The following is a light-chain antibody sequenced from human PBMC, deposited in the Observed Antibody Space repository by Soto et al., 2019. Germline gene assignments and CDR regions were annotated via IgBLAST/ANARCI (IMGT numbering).Light chain of an antibody. J-gene: IGLJ7*01. CDR3: AAWDDSLDAAV. CDR2: SND. CDR1: SSNIGSNP. V-gene: IGLV1-44*01. Sequence: QPVLSQPPSASGTPGQRVTISCSGSSSNIGSNPVTWYQQFPGTAPRLLIYSNDQRPSGVPDRFSGSKSGTSASLAIGLQSEDEADYYCAAWDDSLDAAVFGGGTKLTVL.